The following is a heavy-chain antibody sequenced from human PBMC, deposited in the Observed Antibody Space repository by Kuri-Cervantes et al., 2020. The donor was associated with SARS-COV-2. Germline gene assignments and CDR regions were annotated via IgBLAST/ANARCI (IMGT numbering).Heavy chain of an antibody. V-gene: IGHV3-30-3*01. CDR2: ISYDGSNK. J-gene: IGHJ4*02. Sequence: SLKISCAASGFTFSSYAMHWVRQAAGKGLEWVAVISYDGSNKYYADSVKGRFTISRDNSKNTLYLHMKSLRSEDTAMYYCAKDRVGVQDFWGQGTLVTVSS. CDR3: AKDRVGVQDF. D-gene: IGHD2-21*01. CDR1: GFTFSSYA.